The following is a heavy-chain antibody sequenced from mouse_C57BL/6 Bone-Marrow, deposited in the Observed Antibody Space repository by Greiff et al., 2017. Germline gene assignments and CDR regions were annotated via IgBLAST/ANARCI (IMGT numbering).Heavy chain of an antibody. V-gene: IGHV8-8*01. CDR1: GFSLSTFGMG. D-gene: IGHD2-1*01. CDR2: PWWDDAK. CDR3: VRIGVIYYANYYAMDY. Sequence: QVTLKVPGPGILLPSHTLSLTCSSSGFSLSTFGMGVVWIRQPSGHGLEWLAHPWWDDAKYYHPALKSPPSISKDTSKNQVFLKIANVDTADTATYSCVRIGVIYYANYYAMDYWGQGTSVTVSS. J-gene: IGHJ4*01.